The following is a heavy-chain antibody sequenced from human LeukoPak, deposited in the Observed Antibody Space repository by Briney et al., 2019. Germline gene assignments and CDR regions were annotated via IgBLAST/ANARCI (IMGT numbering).Heavy chain of an antibody. J-gene: IGHJ4*02. CDR2: ISSSSSYI. CDR3: ARDAAADTTDY. D-gene: IGHD6-13*01. CDR1: GFTFSSYS. Sequence: GGSLRLSCAASGFTFSSYSMNWVRQAPGKGLEWVSSISSSSSYIYYADAVKGRFTISRDNAKNSLYLQMNSLRAEDTAVYYCARDAAADTTDYWGQGTLVSVSS. V-gene: IGHV3-21*01.